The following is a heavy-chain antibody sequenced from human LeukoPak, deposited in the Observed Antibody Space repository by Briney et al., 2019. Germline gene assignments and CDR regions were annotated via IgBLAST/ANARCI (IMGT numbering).Heavy chain of an antibody. D-gene: IGHD6-13*01. CDR1: GYTFTGYY. Sequence: GASVKVSCKASGYTFTGYYIHWVRQAPGQGLEWMGGIIPIFGTANYAQKFQGRVTITADESTSTAYMELSSLRSEDTAVYYCAREAVRQQLDLDYWGQGTLVTVSS. J-gene: IGHJ4*02. CDR2: IIPIFGTA. CDR3: AREAVRQQLDLDY. V-gene: IGHV1-69*13.